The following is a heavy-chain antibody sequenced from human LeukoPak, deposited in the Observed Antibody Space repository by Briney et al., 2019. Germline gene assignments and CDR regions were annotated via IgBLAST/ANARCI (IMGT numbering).Heavy chain of an antibody. D-gene: IGHD1-26*01. CDR2: INQDGSEK. Sequence: GGSLRLSCAASGFTFSSYWMSWVRQAPGKGLEWVANINQDGSEKYYVDSVKGRFTISRDYAKNSLYMKMKSVRAEDTAVSYCARVGEWELHAYFDYWGQGTLVTVSS. J-gene: IGHJ4*02. CDR3: ARVGEWELHAYFDY. V-gene: IGHV3-7*01. CDR1: GFTFSSYW.